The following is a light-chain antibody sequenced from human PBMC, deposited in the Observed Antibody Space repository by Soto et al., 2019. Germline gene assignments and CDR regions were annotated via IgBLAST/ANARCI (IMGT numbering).Light chain of an antibody. CDR3: QQYNRFSTWT. J-gene: IGKJ1*01. CDR1: QSISYY. V-gene: IGKV1-5*01. CDR2: NAS. Sequence: DIQMTQSPSTLSASVGDRVTITCRAIQSISYYLAWYQKKPGKAPKVLLWNASSLQRGVPSRFSGSGSGTEFTLTISSLQPDDFATYYCQQYNRFSTWTFGQGTKVEIK.